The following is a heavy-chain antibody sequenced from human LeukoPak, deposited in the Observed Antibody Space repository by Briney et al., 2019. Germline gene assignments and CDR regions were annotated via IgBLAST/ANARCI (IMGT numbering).Heavy chain of an antibody. V-gene: IGHV1-69*04. CDR3: ARDPGVVVVAATPGYYYYGMDV. J-gene: IGHJ6*02. CDR1: GGTFSSYA. D-gene: IGHD2-15*01. CDR2: IIPILGIA. Sequence: GASVKVSCKASGGTFSSYAISWVRQAPGQGLEWMGRIIPILGIANYAQKFQGRVTITADKSTSTAYMELSSLRSEDTAVYYCARDPGVVVVAATPGYYYYGMDVWGQGTTVTVSS.